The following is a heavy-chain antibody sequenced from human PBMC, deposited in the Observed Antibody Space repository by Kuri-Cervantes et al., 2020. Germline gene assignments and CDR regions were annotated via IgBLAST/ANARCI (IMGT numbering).Heavy chain of an antibody. CDR3: ARGSPLGQNWFDP. V-gene: IGHV4-4*02. CDR1: GSSISSSNW. Sequence: SETLSLTCAVSGSSISSSNWWSWVRQPPGRGLEWIGEIYHSGSTNYNPSLKSRVTISVDTSKNQFSLKLSSVTAADTAVYYCARGSPLGQNWFDPWGQGTLVTVSS. J-gene: IGHJ5*02. CDR2: IYHSGST.